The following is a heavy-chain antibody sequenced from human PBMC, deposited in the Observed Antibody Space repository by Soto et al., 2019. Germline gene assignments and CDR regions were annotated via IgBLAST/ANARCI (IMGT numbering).Heavy chain of an antibody. V-gene: IGHV5-51*01. J-gene: IGHJ4*02. Sequence: GESLKLSCKGSGYSFTSYWIGWVRQMPGKGLEWMGIIYPGDSDTRYSPSFQGQVTISADKSISTAYLQWSSLKASDTAMYYCARLLGALHYSSSSRGLDYWGQGTLVTVSS. D-gene: IGHD6-6*01. CDR2: IYPGDSDT. CDR1: GYSFTSYW. CDR3: ARLLGALHYSSSSRGLDY.